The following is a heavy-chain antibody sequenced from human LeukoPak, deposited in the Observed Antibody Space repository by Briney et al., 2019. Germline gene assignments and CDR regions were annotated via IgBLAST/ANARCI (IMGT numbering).Heavy chain of an antibody. CDR2: ISGSGGST. CDR1: GFTFSSYA. J-gene: IGHJ4*02. CDR3: AKDFRITMIVVVIMGLFDY. V-gene: IGHV3-23*01. D-gene: IGHD3-22*01. Sequence: PGGSLRLSCAASGFTFSSYAMSWVRQAPGKGLEWVSAISGSGGSTYYADSVKGRFTIFRDNSKNTLYLQMNSLSAEGAAVYYCAKDFRITMIVVVIMGLFDYWGQGALVTVSS.